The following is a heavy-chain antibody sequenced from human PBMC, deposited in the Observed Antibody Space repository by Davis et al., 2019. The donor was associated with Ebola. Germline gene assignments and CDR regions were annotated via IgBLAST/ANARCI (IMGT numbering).Heavy chain of an antibody. Sequence: KVSCKASGGTFSSYAISWVRQAPGQGLEWMGRIIPILGIANYAQKFQGRVTITADKSTSTAYMELSSLRSEDTAVYYCARDLGIAVAGTGDYWGQGTLVTVSS. V-gene: IGHV1-69*04. J-gene: IGHJ4*02. CDR2: IIPILGIA. CDR3: ARDLGIAVAGTGDY. D-gene: IGHD6-19*01. CDR1: GGTFSSYA.